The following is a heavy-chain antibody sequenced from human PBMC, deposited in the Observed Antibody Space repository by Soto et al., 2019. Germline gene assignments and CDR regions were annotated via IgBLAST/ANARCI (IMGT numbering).Heavy chain of an antibody. CDR3: ASEARQLDYYFDY. Sequence: SETLSLTCTVSGGSISSGGYYWSWIRQHPGKGLEWIGYIYYSGSTYYNPSLKSRVTISVDTSKNQFSLKLSSVTAADTAVYYCASEARQLDYYFDYWGQGTLVTVSS. CDR1: GGSISSGGYY. J-gene: IGHJ4*02. D-gene: IGHD6-13*01. V-gene: IGHV4-31*03. CDR2: IYYSGST.